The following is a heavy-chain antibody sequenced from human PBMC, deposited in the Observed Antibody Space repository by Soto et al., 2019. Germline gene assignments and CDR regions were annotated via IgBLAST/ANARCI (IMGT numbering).Heavy chain of an antibody. V-gene: IGHV3-11*01. Sequence: GGSLRLSCVASGLTLSDYYMTWIRQAPGRGLEWVAYISSNTKMIFYSDSVKGRFTISRDNAKNIVFLEMSDLRVEDTATYYCAGPGPIPASDSSGYRKYGFSVWGQGTKVTVSS. D-gene: IGHD5-12*01. CDR1: GLTLSDYY. J-gene: IGHJ3*01. CDR3: AGPGPIPASDSSGYRKYGFSV. CDR2: ISSNTKMI.